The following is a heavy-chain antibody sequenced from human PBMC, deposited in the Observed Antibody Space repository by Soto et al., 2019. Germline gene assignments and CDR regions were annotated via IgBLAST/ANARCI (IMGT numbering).Heavy chain of an antibody. CDR3: ARADSSGYYPTNDAFDI. V-gene: IGHV4-4*02. J-gene: IGHJ3*02. CDR1: GGSISSSNW. CDR2: IYHSGST. Sequence: PSETLSLTCAVSGGSISSSNWWSWVRHPPGKGLEWIGEIYHSGSTNYNPSLKSRVTISVDKSKNQFSLKLSSVTAADTAVYYCARADSSGYYPTNDAFDIWGQGTMVT. D-gene: IGHD3-22*01.